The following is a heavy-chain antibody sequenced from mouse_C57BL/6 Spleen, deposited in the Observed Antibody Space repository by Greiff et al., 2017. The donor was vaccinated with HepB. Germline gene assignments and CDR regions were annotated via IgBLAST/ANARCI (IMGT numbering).Heavy chain of an antibody. CDR3: ARRDYDYDVWYFDV. CDR1: GYTFTSYW. D-gene: IGHD2-4*01. J-gene: IGHJ1*03. Sequence: VKLQQPGAELVRPGSSVKLSCKASGYTFTSYWMHWVKQRPIQGLEWIGNIDPSDSETHYNQKFKDKATLTVDKSSSTAYMQLSSLTSEDSAVYYCARRDYDYDVWYFDVWGTGTTVTVSS. V-gene: IGHV1-52*01. CDR2: IDPSDSET.